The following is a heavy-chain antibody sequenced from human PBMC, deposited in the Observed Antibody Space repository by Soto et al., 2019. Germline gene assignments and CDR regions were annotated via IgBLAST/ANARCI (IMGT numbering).Heavy chain of an antibody. CDR1: GYTFTSYG. D-gene: IGHD3-3*01. CDR3: ARRIWSGYRYQYYFDY. Sequence: ASVKVSCKASGYTFTSYGISWVRQAPGQGLEWMGWISAYNGNTNYAQKLQGRVTMTTDTSTSTAYMELRSLRSDDTAVYYCARRIWSGYRYQYYFDYWGQGTLVTVSS. CDR2: ISAYNGNT. V-gene: IGHV1-18*01. J-gene: IGHJ4*02.